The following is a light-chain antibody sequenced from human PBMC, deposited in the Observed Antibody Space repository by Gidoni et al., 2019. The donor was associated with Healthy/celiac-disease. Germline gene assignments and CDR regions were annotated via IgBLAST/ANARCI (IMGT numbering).Light chain of an antibody. CDR2: AAS. CDR3: QQSYSTPPT. J-gene: IGKJ1*01. V-gene: IGKV1-39*01. Sequence: DIQMTQSPSSLSASVGDRVTITRRASQSISNYLNLYQQKPGKAPKLLIYAASSLQSGVQSRFSGSGSGTDFTLTISSLQPEDFATYYCQQSYSTPPTFGQXTKVEIK. CDR1: QSISNY.